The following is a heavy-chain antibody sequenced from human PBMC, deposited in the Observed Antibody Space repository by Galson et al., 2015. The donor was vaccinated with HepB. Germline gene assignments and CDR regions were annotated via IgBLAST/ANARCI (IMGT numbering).Heavy chain of an antibody. CDR1: GFTLSTYG. CDR3: VTHGRGMDV. J-gene: IGHJ6*02. V-gene: IGHV3-33*01. CDR2: IWYDGSDK. D-gene: IGHD4-17*01. Sequence: SLRLSCAASGFTLSTYGMHWVRQAPGKGLEWVALIWYDGSDKYYADSVKGRFTISRDNSKNTVNLQMNSLRAEDTAVYYCVTHGRGMDVWGQGTTVTVSS.